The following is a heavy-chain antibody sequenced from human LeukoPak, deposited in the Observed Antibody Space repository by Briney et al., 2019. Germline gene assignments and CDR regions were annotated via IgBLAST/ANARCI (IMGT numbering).Heavy chain of an antibody. CDR2: INPNSGGT. CDR3: ARDPLVGYYYMDV. CDR1: GYTFTGYY. V-gene: IGHV1-2*02. Sequence: ASVKVSCKASGYTFTGYYMHWVRQAPGQGLEWMGWINPNSGGTNYAQTFQGRVTMTRDTSISTAYMELSRLRSDDTAVYYCARDPLVGYYYMDVWGKGTTVTVSS. J-gene: IGHJ6*03.